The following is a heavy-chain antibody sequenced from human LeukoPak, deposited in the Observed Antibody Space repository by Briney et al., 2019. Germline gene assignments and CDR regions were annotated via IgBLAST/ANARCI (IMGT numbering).Heavy chain of an antibody. CDR1: GFTFNSYA. CDR3: AKDRSGWTDLGYFDY. J-gene: IGHJ4*02. V-gene: IGHV3-23*01. D-gene: IGHD6-19*01. Sequence: PGGSLRLSCAASGFTFNSYAMSWVRQAPGKGLEWVLAISGSGGSTYYADSVKGRFTISRDNSKNTLYLQMNSLRAEDTAVYYCAKDRSGWTDLGYFDYWGQGTLVTVSS. CDR2: ISGSGGST.